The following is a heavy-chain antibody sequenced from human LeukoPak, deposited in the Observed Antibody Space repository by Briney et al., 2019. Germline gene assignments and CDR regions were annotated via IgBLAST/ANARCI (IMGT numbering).Heavy chain of an antibody. J-gene: IGHJ5*02. CDR2: IWSDGSSQ. D-gene: IGHD6-13*01. V-gene: IGHV3-33*06. Sequence: QPGRSLRLSCTASGFSFSEHGMHWVRQAPGKGLEWVALIWSDGSSQYYADSVKGRFTISRDNSNNTQFLQMNNLRTEDSAVYYCAKDRGSSICDGFTWFDPWGQGTLVTVSS. CDR1: GFSFSEHG. CDR3: AKDRGSSICDGFTWFDP.